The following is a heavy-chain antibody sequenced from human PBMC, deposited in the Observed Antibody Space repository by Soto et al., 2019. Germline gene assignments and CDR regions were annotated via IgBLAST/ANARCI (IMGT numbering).Heavy chain of an antibody. CDR1: GFSLSTSKVG. V-gene: IGHV2-5*02. CDR3: AHTDIGLVPAALDY. D-gene: IGHD2-2*01. CDR2: IYWDDDK. Sequence: QITLKESGTTLVKPTQTLTLTCTFSGFSLSTSKVGVGWIRQPPGKALEWLALIYWDDDKRYSPSLKSRLTITMDTSKNQVDLTMTNMDPVDTATYYCAHTDIGLVPAALDYWGQGTLVTVSS. J-gene: IGHJ4*02.